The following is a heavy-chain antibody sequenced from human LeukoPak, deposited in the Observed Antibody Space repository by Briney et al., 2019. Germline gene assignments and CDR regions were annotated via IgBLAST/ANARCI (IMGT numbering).Heavy chain of an antibody. V-gene: IGHV3-7*05. J-gene: IGHJ4*02. Sequence: PGGSLRLSCAASGFTFSRYWMSWVRQAPGKGLGWVANIKQDGSEKYYVDSVKGRFTISRDNAKNSLYLQMNSLRANDTAVYYCASGQWLVLNYWGQGTLVTVSS. CDR1: GFTFSRYW. CDR2: IKQDGSEK. CDR3: ASGQWLVLNY. D-gene: IGHD6-19*01.